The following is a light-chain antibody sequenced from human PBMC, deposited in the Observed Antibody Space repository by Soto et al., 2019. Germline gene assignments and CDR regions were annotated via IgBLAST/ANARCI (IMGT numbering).Light chain of an antibody. J-gene: IGKJ1*01. CDR2: AAS. CDR1: QSISSY. V-gene: IGKV1-39*01. CDR3: QQRYSTPLT. Sequence: DIQMTQSPSSLSASVGDRVTITCRASQSISSYLNWYQQKPGKAPKRLIYAASSLQSGVPSRFSGSGSGTDFTLTISSLQPEDFATYYCQQRYSTPLTFGQGTKVEIK.